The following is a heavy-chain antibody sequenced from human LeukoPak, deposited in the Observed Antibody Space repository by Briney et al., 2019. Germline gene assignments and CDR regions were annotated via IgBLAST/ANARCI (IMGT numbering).Heavy chain of an antibody. J-gene: IGHJ4*02. Sequence: SETLSLTCTVSGGSISSYYWSWIRQPAGKGLEWIGSIYYSGSTYYNPSLKSRVTISVDTSKNQFSLKLSSVTAADTAVYYCTIWSGPHGDYWGQGTLVTVSS. V-gene: IGHV4-59*05. D-gene: IGHD3-3*01. CDR1: GGSISSYY. CDR3: TIWSGPHGDY. CDR2: IYYSGST.